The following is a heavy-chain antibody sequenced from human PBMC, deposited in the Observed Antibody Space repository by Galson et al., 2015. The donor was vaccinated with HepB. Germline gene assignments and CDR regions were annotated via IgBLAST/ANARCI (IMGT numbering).Heavy chain of an antibody. D-gene: IGHD5-24*01. J-gene: IGHJ6*03. CDR3: ARMARYGDYYFYYMDV. CDR2: INPNSGST. Sequence: SVKVSCKASGYAFTSYDINWVRQATGQGPEWMGWINPNSGSTGYAQKFQGRVTMTRNASISTAYMELSSLRYEDTAVYYCARMARYGDYYFYYMDVWGKGPRSPSP. V-gene: IGHV1-8*01. CDR1: GYAFTSYD.